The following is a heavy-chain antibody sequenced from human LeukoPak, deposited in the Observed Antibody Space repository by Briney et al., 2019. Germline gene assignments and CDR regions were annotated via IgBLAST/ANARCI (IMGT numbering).Heavy chain of an antibody. CDR2: INYSGTT. Sequence: SETLSLTCTVSGGAISSDNYYWGWIRQPPGKGLEWIGSINYSGTTYYNPSLKSRVSISVDTSRTQFSLRLSSVTAADTAVYYCARLSDYWGQGALGTVSS. J-gene: IGHJ4*02. V-gene: IGHV4-39*01. CDR3: ARLSDY. CDR1: GGAISSDNYY.